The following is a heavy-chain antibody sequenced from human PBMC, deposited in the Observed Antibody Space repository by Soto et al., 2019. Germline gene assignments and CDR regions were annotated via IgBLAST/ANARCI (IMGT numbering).Heavy chain of an antibody. J-gene: IGHJ4*02. D-gene: IGHD3-10*01. CDR2: ISGSGGST. V-gene: IGHV3-23*01. Sequence: GGSLRLSCAASGFTFSSYAMSWVRQAPGKGLEWVSAISGSGGSTYYADSVKGRFTISRDNSKNTLYLQMNSLRAEDTAVYHCAKDSRPPMVRGVIITDWGQGTLVTVSS. CDR3: AKDSRPPMVRGVIITD. CDR1: GFTFSSYA.